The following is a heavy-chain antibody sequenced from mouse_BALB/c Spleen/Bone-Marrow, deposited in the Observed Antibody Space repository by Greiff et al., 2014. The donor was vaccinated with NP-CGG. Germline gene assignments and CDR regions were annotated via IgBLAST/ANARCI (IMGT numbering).Heavy chain of an antibody. J-gene: IGHJ1*01. V-gene: IGHV5-17*02. CDR2: ISSGSTSI. CDR3: ARGGNWDDFDV. Sequence: EVQLKESGGGLVQPGGSRKLSCAASGFTFSSFGMHWVRQAPERGLEWVAYISSGSTSIFYSDTVRGRFTISRDNPKNTLFLQMTSLTSEDTAMYYCARGGNWDDFDVWGAGTTVTVSS. CDR1: GFTFSSFG. D-gene: IGHD4-1*01.